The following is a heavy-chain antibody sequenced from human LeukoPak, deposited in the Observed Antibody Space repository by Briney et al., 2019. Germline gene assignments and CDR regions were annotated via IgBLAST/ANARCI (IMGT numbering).Heavy chain of an antibody. V-gene: IGHV4-59*01. CDR1: GASLNNYY. D-gene: IGHD6-25*01. CDR3: ARDLSGAFDI. Sequence: SETLSLTCTVSGASLNNYYWSWIRQPPGKGLEWIGYIYYSGSTNYNPSLKSRVTISVDTSKNQFSLKLSSVTAADTAVYYCARDLSGAFDIWGQGTMVTVSS. J-gene: IGHJ3*02. CDR2: IYYSGST.